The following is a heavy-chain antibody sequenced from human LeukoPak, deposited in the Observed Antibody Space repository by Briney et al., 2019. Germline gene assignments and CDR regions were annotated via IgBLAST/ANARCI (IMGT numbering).Heavy chain of an antibody. Sequence: ASVKVSCKASGYTFSNNDINWVRQATGQGLEWMGWVNPISGNTGFAQKFQGRVTITRITSISTAYMEMSSLRSDDTAVYYCVRGAKCSGADCDSTKEYVYYFDYWGQGTLVTVSS. J-gene: IGHJ4*02. D-gene: IGHD6-25*01. V-gene: IGHV1-8*03. CDR1: GYTFSNND. CDR2: VNPISGNT. CDR3: VRGAKCSGADCDSTKEYVYYFDY.